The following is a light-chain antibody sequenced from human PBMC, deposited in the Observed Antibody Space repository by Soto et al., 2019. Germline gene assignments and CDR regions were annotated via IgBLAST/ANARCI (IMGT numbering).Light chain of an antibody. J-gene: IGLJ1*01. CDR2: GVT. Sequence: QSVLTQPTPVSGSPGQSITISCTGNHNDIGTYDYVSWYQQHPGRAPRLLIHGVTTRPSGISGRFSASKSGLTASLTISGLQPEDEADYYCSSFTSNRIYVFGPGTRSPS. CDR3: SSFTSNRIYV. V-gene: IGLV2-14*03. CDR1: HNDIGTYDY.